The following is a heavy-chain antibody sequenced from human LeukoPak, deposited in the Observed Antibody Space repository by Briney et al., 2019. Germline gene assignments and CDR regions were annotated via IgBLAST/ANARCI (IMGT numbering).Heavy chain of an antibody. D-gene: IGHD6-13*01. CDR2: IYTSGSP. CDR1: GGSISSYY. CDR3: AGQGAAAVFDP. J-gene: IGHJ5*02. V-gene: IGHV4-4*09. Sequence: SETLSLTCTVSGGSISSYYWSWIRQPPGKGLEWIGYIYTSGSPNYNPSLKSRVTISVDTSRNQFSLKLSSVTAADTAVYYCAGQGAAAVFDPWGQGTLVTVSS.